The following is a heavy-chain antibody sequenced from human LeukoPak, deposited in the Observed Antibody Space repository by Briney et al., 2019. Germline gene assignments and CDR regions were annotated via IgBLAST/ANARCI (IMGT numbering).Heavy chain of an antibody. CDR3: ARDRYYDTSGSFDY. D-gene: IGHD3-22*01. Sequence: PGGSLRLSCAASGFTFSSYSMSWVRQAPGKGLEWVSGINWNGGSTGYADSVKGRFTISRDNAKNSLYLQMNSLRAEDTALYYCARDRYYDTSGSFDYWGQGTLVTVSS. CDR2: INWNGGST. CDR1: GFTFSSYS. J-gene: IGHJ4*02. V-gene: IGHV3-20*04.